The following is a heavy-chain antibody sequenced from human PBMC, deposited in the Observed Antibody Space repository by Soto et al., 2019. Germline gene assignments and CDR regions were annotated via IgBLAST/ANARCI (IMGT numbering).Heavy chain of an antibody. J-gene: IGHJ6*02. V-gene: IGHV4-59*01. D-gene: IGHD2-21*02. Sequence: PSETLSLTCTFSGVSISSYSWSWIRQPPGKGLEWIGYIYYSGSTNYNPSLKSRVTISVDTSKNRFSLKLSSVTAADTAVYYCARDRGDCGGDCYPSGMDVWGQGTTVTVS. CDR3: ARDRGDCGGDCYPSGMDV. CDR2: IYYSGST. CDR1: GVSISSYS.